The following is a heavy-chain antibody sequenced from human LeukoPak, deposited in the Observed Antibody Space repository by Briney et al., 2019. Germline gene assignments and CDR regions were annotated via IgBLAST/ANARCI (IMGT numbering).Heavy chain of an antibody. Sequence: SETLSLTCTVSGASVTSTGYCWAWLRQPPGKGLEWIGSMYDNGNTYYNPPVRGRVTLSLDTSTNQVSLKLSSVTAADTAVYYCALRASTDYYYYYYMDVWGKGTTVTVSS. D-gene: IGHD3-3*02. CDR2: MYDNGNT. V-gene: IGHV4-39*07. J-gene: IGHJ6*03. CDR3: ALRASTDYYYYYYMDV. CDR1: GASVTSTGYC.